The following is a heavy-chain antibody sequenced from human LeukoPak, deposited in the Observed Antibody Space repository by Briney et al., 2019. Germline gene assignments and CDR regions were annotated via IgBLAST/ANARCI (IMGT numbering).Heavy chain of an antibody. Sequence: GGSLRLSCAASGFTFSSYSMNCVRQPPGKGLEWVSHIPASGTAMFYADSVKGRFTISRDNAKNSLYLQISSLRDEDTAVYYCASSGSYRFEYWGEGTLVTVSS. V-gene: IGHV3-48*02. D-gene: IGHD1-26*01. CDR1: GFTFSSYS. CDR2: IPASGTAM. CDR3: ASSGSYRFEY. J-gene: IGHJ4*02.